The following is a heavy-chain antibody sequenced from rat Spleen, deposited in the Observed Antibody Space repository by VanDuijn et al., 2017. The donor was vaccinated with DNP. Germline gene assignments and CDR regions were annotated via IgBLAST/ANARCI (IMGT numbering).Heavy chain of an antibody. CDR3: TTASYYYDGYYFDY. CDR1: GFTFSDYY. D-gene: IGHD1-12*03. Sequence: EVQLVESGGGLVQPGRSLKLSCAASGFTFSDYYMTWVRQAPTKGLEWVAYISYDGGGTYYGDSVKGRFTISRDNAKSTLYLQMNSLRSEDMATYYCTTASYYYDGYYFDYWGQGVMVTVSS. J-gene: IGHJ2*01. CDR2: ISYDGGGT. V-gene: IGHV5-20*01.